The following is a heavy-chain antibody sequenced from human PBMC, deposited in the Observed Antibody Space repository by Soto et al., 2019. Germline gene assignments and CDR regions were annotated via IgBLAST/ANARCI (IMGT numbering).Heavy chain of an antibody. CDR1: GGSISSGDYY. V-gene: IGHV4-30-4*01. CDR3: ASTHCSGGSCYFFGNDPPGIHGYNWFDP. D-gene: IGHD2-15*01. J-gene: IGHJ5*02. Sequence: SETLSLTCTVSGGSISSGDYYWSWIRQPPGKGLEWIGYIYYSGSTYYNPSLKSRVTISVDTSKNQFSLKLSSVTAADTVVYYCASTHCSGGSCYFFGNDPPGIHGYNWFDPWGQGTLVTVSS. CDR2: IYYSGST.